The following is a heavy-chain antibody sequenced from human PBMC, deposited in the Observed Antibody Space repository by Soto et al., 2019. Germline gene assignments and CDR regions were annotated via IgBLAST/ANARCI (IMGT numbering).Heavy chain of an antibody. J-gene: IGHJ5*01. D-gene: IGHD2-8*01. CDR3: VRLIGNSWLDS. CDR1: GGSISSGGYS. Sequence: SETLSLTCAVSGGSISSGGYSWSWIRQPPGKGLEWIGYMYHSGSTYYNPSLKSRVTISIDRSKNQFSLKLSSVTAADTAVYYCVRLIGNSWLDSWGQGTLVTVSS. V-gene: IGHV4-30-2*01. CDR2: MYHSGST.